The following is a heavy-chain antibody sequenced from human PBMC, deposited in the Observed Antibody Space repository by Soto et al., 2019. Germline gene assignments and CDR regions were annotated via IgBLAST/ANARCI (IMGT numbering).Heavy chain of an antibody. CDR3: AIRRAYRNSWYYFDS. CDR1: GYTFTDNY. D-gene: IGHD1-7*01. Sequence: ASVKVSCKVSGYTFTDNYIHWVQQVPGKGLEWMGLVDPEDGQTAYAEKFQGRVTLSADTSTDTAYMQLSGLKSEDTAVYYCAIRRAYRNSWYYFDSWGQGTLVTVSS. J-gene: IGHJ4*02. CDR2: VDPEDGQT. V-gene: IGHV1-69-2*01.